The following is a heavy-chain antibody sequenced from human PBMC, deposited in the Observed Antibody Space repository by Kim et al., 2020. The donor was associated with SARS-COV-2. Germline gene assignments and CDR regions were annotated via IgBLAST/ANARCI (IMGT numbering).Heavy chain of an antibody. D-gene: IGHD2-15*01. Sequence: SETLSLTCTVSGGSISSYYWSWIRQPPGKGLEWIGYIYYSGSTNYNPSLKSRVTISVDTSKNQFSLKLSSVTAADTAVYYCARVVCSGGSCYSGRNWFDPWGQGTLVTVSS. CDR1: GGSISSYY. CDR2: IYYSGST. J-gene: IGHJ5*02. CDR3: ARVVCSGGSCYSGRNWFDP. V-gene: IGHV4-59*13.